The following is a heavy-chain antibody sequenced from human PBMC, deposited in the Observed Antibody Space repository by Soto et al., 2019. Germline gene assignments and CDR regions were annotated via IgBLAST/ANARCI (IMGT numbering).Heavy chain of an antibody. CDR1: CGSINSGDNY. Sequence: TSETLSLTCTVSCGSINSGDNYWTWIRQLPGKGLDWIGYIYYSGSTYYNPSLKSRVTMSVDTSKKQFSLILNSVTAADTAVYYCVRDDCRRSSCPIGGHYYHYGMDVWGQGTPVTVSS. J-gene: IGHJ6*02. CDR3: VRDDCRRSSCPIGGHYYHYGMDV. CDR2: IYYSGST. V-gene: IGHV4-31*03. D-gene: IGHD2-2*01.